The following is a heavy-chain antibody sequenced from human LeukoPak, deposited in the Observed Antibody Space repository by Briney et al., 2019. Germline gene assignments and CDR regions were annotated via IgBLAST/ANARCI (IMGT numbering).Heavy chain of an antibody. J-gene: IGHJ4*02. V-gene: IGHV3-23*01. CDR2: ISSSGDST. CDR1: GFTFSSYA. D-gene: IGHD2-15*01. CDR3: AKAKYCSAGTCYFDY. Sequence: GGSLTLSCAASGFTFSSYAMSWVRRAPGKGLEWVSTISSSGDSTYYADSVKGRFTISRDNSKNTLYLQMSSLRAEDTAVYYCAKAKYCSAGTCYFDYWGQGTLVTVSS.